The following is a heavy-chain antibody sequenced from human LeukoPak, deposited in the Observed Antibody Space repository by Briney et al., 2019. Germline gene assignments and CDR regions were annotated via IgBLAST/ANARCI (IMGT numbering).Heavy chain of an antibody. CDR3: AKDKVFVGATYFDY. CDR2: ISGSGGST. CDR1: GFTFSSYA. D-gene: IGHD1-26*01. Sequence: GGSLRLPCAASGFTFSSYAMSWVRQAPGKGLEWVSAISGSGGSTYYADSVKGRFTISRDNSKNTLYLQMNSLRAEDTAVYYCAKDKVFVGATYFDYWGQGTLVTVSS. V-gene: IGHV3-23*01. J-gene: IGHJ4*02.